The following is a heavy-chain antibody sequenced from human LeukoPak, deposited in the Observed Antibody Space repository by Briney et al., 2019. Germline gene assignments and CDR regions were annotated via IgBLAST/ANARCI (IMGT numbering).Heavy chain of an antibody. CDR2: IYYSGST. CDR3: ASSIAVAGPVDY. D-gene: IGHD6-19*01. J-gene: IGHJ4*02. V-gene: IGHV4-30-4*08. Sequence: PSQTLSLTCTVSGGSISSGDYYWSWIRQPPGKGLEWIGYIYYSGSTYYNPSLKSRVTISVDTSKNQFSLKLSSVTAADTAVYYCASSIAVAGPVDYWGQGTLVTVPS. CDR1: GGSISSGDYY.